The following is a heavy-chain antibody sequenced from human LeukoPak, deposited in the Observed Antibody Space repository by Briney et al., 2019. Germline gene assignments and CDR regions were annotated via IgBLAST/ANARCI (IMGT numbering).Heavy chain of an antibody. CDR2: ISDDSGTI. J-gene: IGHJ4*02. V-gene: IGHV3-48*01. CDR3: ARRFDS. CDR1: GFTFSSYG. Sequence: GGSLRLSCAASGFTFSSYGMHWVRQAPGKGLEWVSYISDDSGTIYYADSVKGRFTISRDNAKNSLYLQMNSLRAEDTAVYYCARRFDSWGQGTLVTVSS.